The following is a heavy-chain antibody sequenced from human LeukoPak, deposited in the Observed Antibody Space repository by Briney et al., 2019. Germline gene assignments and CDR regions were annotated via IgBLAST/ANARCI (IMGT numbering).Heavy chain of an antibody. CDR3: AKGGYYGSGSYNDY. CDR1: GFTFSSYA. CDR2: ISGSGGST. Sequence: GGSLRLSCAASGFTFSSYAMSWVRQAPGKGLEWVSAISGSGGSTYYADSVKGRFTISRDNSKNTLYLQMNSLRAEDTAVYYCAKGGYYGSGSYNDYWGQGTLVTVSP. V-gene: IGHV3-23*01. D-gene: IGHD3-10*01. J-gene: IGHJ4*02.